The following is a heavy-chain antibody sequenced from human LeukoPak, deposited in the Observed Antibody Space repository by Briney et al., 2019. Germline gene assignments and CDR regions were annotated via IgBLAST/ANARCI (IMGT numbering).Heavy chain of an antibody. Sequence: GASVKVSCKASGYTFSDYYIHWVRQAPGQGLEWVGWINPKSGGTSYARKFQGRVTMARDPSINTAYMDLNRLTSDDAAVYYCARDSPIAAAGIWTYWGQGTLVTVSS. CDR1: GYTFSDYY. J-gene: IGHJ4*02. V-gene: IGHV1-2*02. D-gene: IGHD6-13*01. CDR3: ARDSPIAAAGIWTY. CDR2: INPKSGGT.